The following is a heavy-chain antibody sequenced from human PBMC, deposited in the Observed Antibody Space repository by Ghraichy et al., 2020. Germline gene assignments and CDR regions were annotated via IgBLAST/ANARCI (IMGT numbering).Heavy chain of an antibody. CDR3: ARGPEDDILTGYRNDRFDY. V-gene: IGHV4-30-4*07. CDR2: IYYSGNT. J-gene: IGHJ4*02. CDR1: GGSISSGGYS. Sequence: LRLSCAVSGGSISSGGYSWSWIRQPPGKGLEWIGYIYYSGNTYYNPSLKSRVTISVDTSKNQFSLKLSSVTAADTAVYYCARGPEDDILTGYRNDRFDYWGQGTPVTVSS. D-gene: IGHD3-9*01.